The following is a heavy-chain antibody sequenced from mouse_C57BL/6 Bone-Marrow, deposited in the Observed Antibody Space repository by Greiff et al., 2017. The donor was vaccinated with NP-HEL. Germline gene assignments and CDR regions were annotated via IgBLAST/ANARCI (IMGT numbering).Heavy chain of an antibody. J-gene: IGHJ4*01. Sequence: QVQLQQSGAELVKPGASVKISCKASGYAFSSYWMNWVKQRPGKGLEWIGQIYPGDGDTNYNGKFKGKATLTADKSSSTAYMQLSSLTSEDSAVYFCARRRWLLRRDAMDYWGQGTSVTVSS. V-gene: IGHV1-80*01. CDR1: GYAFSSYW. CDR2: IYPGDGDT. CDR3: ARRRWLLRRDAMDY. D-gene: IGHD2-3*01.